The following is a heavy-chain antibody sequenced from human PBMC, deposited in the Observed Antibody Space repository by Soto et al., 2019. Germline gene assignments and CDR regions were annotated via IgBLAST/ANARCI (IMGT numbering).Heavy chain of an antibody. D-gene: IGHD1-26*01. CDR1: GGTFSSYA. CDR3: ARETSGGQSNWFDP. J-gene: IGHJ5*02. CDR2: IIPIFGTA. Sequence: QVQLVQSGAAVKKPGSSVKVSCKASGGTFSSYAISWVRQAPGQGLEWMGGIIPIFGTAHYAQKFQGRVTITADESTSTAYMELSSLRSADTAVYYCARETSGGQSNWFDPWGQGTLVTVSS. V-gene: IGHV1-69*01.